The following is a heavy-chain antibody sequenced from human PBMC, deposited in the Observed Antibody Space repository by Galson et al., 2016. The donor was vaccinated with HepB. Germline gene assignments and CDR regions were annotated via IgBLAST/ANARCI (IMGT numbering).Heavy chain of an antibody. Sequence: SLRLSCAASGFTFSTYALHWVRQAPGKGLEWVAAISSDGSKKYSADSVKGLFTISRDNSKNTLSLQINSLRTEDTAVYYCARNLYCSSTSCFFGVLSVFDMWGQGTMVTVSS. CDR1: GFTFSTYA. D-gene: IGHD2-2*01. V-gene: IGHV3-30-3*01. CDR3: ARNLYCSSTSCFFGVLSVFDM. CDR2: ISSDGSKK. J-gene: IGHJ3*02.